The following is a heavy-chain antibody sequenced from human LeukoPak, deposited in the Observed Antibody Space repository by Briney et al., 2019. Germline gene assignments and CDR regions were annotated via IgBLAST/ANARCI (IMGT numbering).Heavy chain of an antibody. J-gene: IGHJ6*03. D-gene: IGHD3-3*02. CDR1: GGSFSGYY. CDR2: INHSGST. CDR3: ARGLRDSIYYYYMDV. V-gene: IGHV4-34*01. Sequence: PSETLSLTCAVYGGSFSGYYWSWIRQPPGKGLEGIGEINHSGSTNYNPSLKSRVTISVDTSKNQVSLKLSSVTAADTAVYYCARGLRDSIYYYYMDVWGKGTTVTVSS.